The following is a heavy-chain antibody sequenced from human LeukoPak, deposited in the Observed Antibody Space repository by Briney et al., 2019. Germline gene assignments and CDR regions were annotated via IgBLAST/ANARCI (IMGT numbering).Heavy chain of an antibody. V-gene: IGHV3-20*04. CDR1: GFTFSSYA. CDR3: ARADSSGWTGYFDY. Sequence: PGGSLRLSCAASGFTFSSYAMSWVRQAPGKGLEWVSGINWNGGSTGYADSVKGRFTISRDNAKNSLYLQMNSLRAEDTALYYCARADSSGWTGYFDYWGQGTLVTVSS. CDR2: INWNGGST. J-gene: IGHJ4*02. D-gene: IGHD6-19*01.